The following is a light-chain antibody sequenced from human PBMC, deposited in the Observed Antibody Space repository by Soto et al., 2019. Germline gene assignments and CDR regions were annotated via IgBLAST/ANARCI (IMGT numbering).Light chain of an antibody. V-gene: IGKV3-20*01. J-gene: IGKJ1*01. CDR1: QSVSNRY. Sequence: EVVLTQSPATLSLSLGERATLPRSTSQSVSNRYLAWYQQKPGQAPRLLIYGASSRATGIPDRFSGSGSGTDFTLTISRLEPEDFAVYYCQQYGSSSWTFGQGTKVDIK. CDR2: GAS. CDR3: QQYGSSSWT.